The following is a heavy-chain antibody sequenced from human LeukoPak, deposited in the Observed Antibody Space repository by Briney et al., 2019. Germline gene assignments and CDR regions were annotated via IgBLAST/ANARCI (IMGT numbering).Heavy chain of an antibody. D-gene: IGHD1-26*01. CDR2: ISGSGGST. CDR1: GFTFSSYA. Sequence: PGGSLRLSCAASGFTFSSYAMSWVRQAPGKGLEWVSAISGSGGSTYYADSVKGRFTISRDNSKNTLYLQMNSLRAEDTAVYYCAKEDLSSPYSGSYARYFDYWGQGPLVTVSS. J-gene: IGHJ4*02. CDR3: AKEDLSSPYSGSYARYFDY. V-gene: IGHV3-23*01.